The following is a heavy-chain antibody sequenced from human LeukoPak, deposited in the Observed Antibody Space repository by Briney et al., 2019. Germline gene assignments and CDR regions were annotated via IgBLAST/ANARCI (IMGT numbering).Heavy chain of an antibody. Sequence: ASVKVSCKASGYTFTSYDINWVRQATGQGLEWMGWMNPNSGNTGYAQKFQGRVTMTRNTYISTAYMELSSLRSEDTAVYYCARGSKPNYYYDSSGREFDYWGQGTLVTVSS. J-gene: IGHJ4*02. CDR3: ARGSKPNYYYDSSGREFDY. D-gene: IGHD3-22*01. CDR1: GYTFTSYD. CDR2: MNPNSGNT. V-gene: IGHV1-8*01.